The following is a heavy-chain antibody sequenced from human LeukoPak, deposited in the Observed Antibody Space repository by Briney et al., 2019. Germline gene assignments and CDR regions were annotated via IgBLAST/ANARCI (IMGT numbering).Heavy chain of an antibody. CDR3: ARSLSAREYFQH. V-gene: IGHV3-30*02. CDR2: IRYDGSNK. D-gene: IGHD6-6*01. CDR1: GFSFSRYD. J-gene: IGHJ1*01. Sequence: PGGSLRLSCAASGFSFSRYDIHWVRQAPGKGLEWVAFIRYDGSNKNYADSVKGRFTISRDNFMSTVYLQMNSLRAEDTAVYYCARSLSAREYFQHWGQGTLVTVSS.